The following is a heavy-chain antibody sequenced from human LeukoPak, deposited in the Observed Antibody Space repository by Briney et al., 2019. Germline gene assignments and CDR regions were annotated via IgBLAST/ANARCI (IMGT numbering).Heavy chain of an antibody. V-gene: IGHV1-18*01. CDR1: VYTFTNFG. Sequence: ASVKVSCTASVYTFTNFGISWVRQAPGQGLEWMGWISGYNDNPNYAQKLQGRVTLTTDTSTSTAYMELRSLRYDDTAAYYCARDDSADWGQGTLVTVSS. CDR2: ISGYNDNP. CDR3: ARDDSAD. D-gene: IGHD2-21*01. J-gene: IGHJ4*02.